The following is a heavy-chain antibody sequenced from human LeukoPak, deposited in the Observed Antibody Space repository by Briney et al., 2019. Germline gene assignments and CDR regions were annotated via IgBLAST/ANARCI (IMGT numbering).Heavy chain of an antibody. Sequence: GRSLGLSCAASGFTFSSYGMHWVRQAPGKGMEWVAVIWNDGSNKYYADSVKGRFTISRDNSKNTLYLQMNSLRAEDTAVYYCAREAVPNDFWSGYYIYYYGMDVWGQGTTVTVSS. CDR2: IWNDGSNK. CDR3: AREAVPNDFWSGYYIYYYGMDV. V-gene: IGHV3-33*01. CDR1: GFTFSSYG. J-gene: IGHJ6*02. D-gene: IGHD3-3*01.